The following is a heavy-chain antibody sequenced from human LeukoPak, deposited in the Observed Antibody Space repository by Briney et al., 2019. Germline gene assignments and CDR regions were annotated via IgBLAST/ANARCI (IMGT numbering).Heavy chain of an antibody. V-gene: IGHV3-23*01. D-gene: IGHD3-9*01. Sequence: PGGSLRLSCAASGFTFRNYAMTWVRQAPGKGLEWVSAISGSGDNTYYADSVKGRFTISRDNSKNTLYLQMNSLRAADTAVYYCAAPVLVYDILTGYSRTGFDYWGQGTLVTVSS. CDR2: ISGSGDNT. CDR3: AAPVLVYDILTGYSRTGFDY. J-gene: IGHJ4*02. CDR1: GFTFRNYA.